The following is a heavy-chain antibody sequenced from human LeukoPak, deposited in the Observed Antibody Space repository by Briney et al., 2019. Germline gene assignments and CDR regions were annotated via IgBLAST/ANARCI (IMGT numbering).Heavy chain of an antibody. CDR2: VYYTGYS. J-gene: IGHJ6*02. CDR1: GALISSSGNFY. CDR3: ARQGAITARRTHYYAMDV. D-gene: IGHD1-20*01. Sequence: PSETLSLTCSVSGALISSSGNFYWGWIRQVPGKGLEWIGSVYYTGYSYDNPSLKSRVTVSVDTSKNQFSLKLNSVTAADTAIYYCARQGAITARRTHYYAMDVWGPGTTVTVSS. V-gene: IGHV4-39*01.